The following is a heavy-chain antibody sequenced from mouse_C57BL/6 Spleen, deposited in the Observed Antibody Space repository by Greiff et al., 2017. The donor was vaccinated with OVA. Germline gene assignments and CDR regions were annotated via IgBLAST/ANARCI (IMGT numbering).Heavy chain of an antibody. CDR1: GFTFSSYA. Sequence: EVQLVESGGGLVKPGGSLKLSCAASGFTFSSYAMSWVRQTPEKRLEWVATISDGGSYTYYPDNVKGRFTISRDNAKNNLYLQMSHLKSEDTAMYYCARGGYGDYEAWFAYWGKGTLVTVSA. D-gene: IGHD2-13*01. V-gene: IGHV5-4*01. CDR2: ISDGGSYT. CDR3: ARGGYGDYEAWFAY. J-gene: IGHJ3*01.